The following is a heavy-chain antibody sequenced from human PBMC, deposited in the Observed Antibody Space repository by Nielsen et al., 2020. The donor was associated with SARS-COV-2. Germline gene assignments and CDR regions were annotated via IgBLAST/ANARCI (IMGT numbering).Heavy chain of an antibody. CDR1: GGSFDSYA. CDR3: ARGTGEDY. CDR2: ISAHNGNT. V-gene: IGHV1-18*01. D-gene: IGHD3/OR15-3a*01. J-gene: IGHJ4*02. Sequence: SVKVSCKASGGSFDSYAISWVRQAPGQGLEWMGWISAHNGNTKYVQKLQGRVTMTTDTSTSTAHMELRSLRSDDTAVYYCARGTGEDYWGQGTLVTVSS.